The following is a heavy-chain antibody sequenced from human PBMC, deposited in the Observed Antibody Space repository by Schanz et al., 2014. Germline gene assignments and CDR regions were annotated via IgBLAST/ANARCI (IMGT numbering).Heavy chain of an antibody. CDR2: FDAHDGRA. J-gene: IGHJ4*02. CDR3: ARDHTTESYYSAGPPIDY. Sequence: EVQLLESGGGLVQPGGSLRLSCEASGFSFGNYGMSWVRQAPGKGLEWVSGFDAHDGRAYYADSAKGRFTISRDNSKNTLYLQMNSLRAEDTAVCYCARDHTTESYYSAGPPIDYWGQGTLLTVSS. V-gene: IGHV3-23*01. D-gene: IGHD1-26*01. CDR1: GFSFGNYG.